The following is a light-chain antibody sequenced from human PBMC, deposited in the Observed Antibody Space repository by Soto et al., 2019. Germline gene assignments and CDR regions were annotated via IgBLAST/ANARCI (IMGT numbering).Light chain of an antibody. CDR3: QQYNNWPWT. CDR2: GAS. Sequence: EIVMTQSPATLSVSPGERATLSCRASQSVSSNLAWYQQKPGQAPRLLIYGASTRATGSPARFSGSGSGTEFTLTTSSLQPEDCAVYYLQQYNNWPWTFGQGTMVEIK. CDR1: QSVSSN. J-gene: IGKJ1*01. V-gene: IGKV3-15*01.